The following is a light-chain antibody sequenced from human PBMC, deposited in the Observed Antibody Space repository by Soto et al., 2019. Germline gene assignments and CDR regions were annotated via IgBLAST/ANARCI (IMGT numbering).Light chain of an antibody. V-gene: IGLV2-8*01. CDR3: TSYAGSNNFVL. CDR1: SSDVGGYNY. Sequence: SALTQPPSASGSPGQSVTISCTGTSSDVGGYNYVSWYQQHPGKAPKLMIYEVSKRPSGVPDRFSGSRSGNTASLTVSGLQGEDEADYYCTSYAGSNNFVLFGGGTKLTVL. J-gene: IGLJ2*01. CDR2: EVS.